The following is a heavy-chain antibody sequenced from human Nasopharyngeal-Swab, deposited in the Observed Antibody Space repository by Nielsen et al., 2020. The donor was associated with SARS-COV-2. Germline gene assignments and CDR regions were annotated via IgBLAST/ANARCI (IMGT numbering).Heavy chain of an antibody. CDR3: ARAGVDSSTGSSGGCFDY. V-gene: IGHV4-39*01. J-gene: IGHJ4*02. CDR1: GGSISSRDSY. CDR2: IYYSGNT. D-gene: IGHD3-9*01. Sequence: GSLRLSCTVSGGSISSRDSYWGWIRQAPGKGLEWIGSIYYSGNTYYTPSLESRVTISVDTSKNQFSLKLRSVTAADTAVYYCARAGVDSSTGSSGGCFDYWGQGTLVTVSS.